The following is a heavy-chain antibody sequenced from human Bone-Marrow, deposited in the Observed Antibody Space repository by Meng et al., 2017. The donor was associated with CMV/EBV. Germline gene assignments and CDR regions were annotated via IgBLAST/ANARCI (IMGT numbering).Heavy chain of an antibody. J-gene: IGHJ4*02. V-gene: IGHV1-18*01. CDR2: ISAYNGNT. Sequence: ASVKVSCKASGYSFSSYGISWVRQAPGQGLEWMGWISAYNGNTNYAQRLQGRVTKTTDTSTSTAYMELRGLRSDDTAVYYCAKFSQWLVPFDYWGQGTLVTVSS. CDR3: AKFSQWLVPFDY. D-gene: IGHD6-19*01. CDR1: GYSFSSYG.